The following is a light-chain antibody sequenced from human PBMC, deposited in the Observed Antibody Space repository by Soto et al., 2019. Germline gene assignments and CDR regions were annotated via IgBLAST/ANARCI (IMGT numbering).Light chain of an antibody. Sequence: QSVLTQPPSASGTPGQRVTISCSGSSSNIGTNFVYWYQLLPGTAPKLLIYRNNQRPSGVPDRFSGSKSGTSASLAISGLRSDDEADYYCAAWDDSLSGRVFGGGTQLTV. CDR2: RNN. V-gene: IGLV1-47*01. CDR1: SSNIGTNF. J-gene: IGLJ2*01. CDR3: AAWDDSLSGRV.